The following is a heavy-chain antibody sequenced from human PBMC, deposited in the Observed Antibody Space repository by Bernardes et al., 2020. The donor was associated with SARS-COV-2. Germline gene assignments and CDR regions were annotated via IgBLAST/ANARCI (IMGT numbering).Heavy chain of an antibody. D-gene: IGHD3-10*01. Sequence: GGSLRLSCAASGFTFSSYNMNWVRQAPGKGLEWVSSITATSDYIYYADSVKGRFTISRDNAKNSLYLEMKSLRAEDTAVYYCVRGWGGALPVTIVGWFDPWGQGTLVTVSS. V-gene: IGHV3-21*01. J-gene: IGHJ5*02. CDR1: GFTFSSYN. CDR3: VRGWGGALPVTIVGWFDP. CDR2: ITATSDYI.